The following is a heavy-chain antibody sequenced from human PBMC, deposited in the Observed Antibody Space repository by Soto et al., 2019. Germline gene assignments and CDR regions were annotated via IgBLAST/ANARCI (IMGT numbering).Heavy chain of an antibody. V-gene: IGHV1-24*01. CDR2: FDPEDGET. CDR1: GYTLTELS. D-gene: IGHD1-1*01. J-gene: IGHJ4*02. CDR3: ATVRKLERPQTLNY. Sequence: GASVKVSCKVSGYTLTELSMHWVRQAPGKGLEWMGGFDPEDGETIYAQKFQGRVTMTEDTSTDTAYMELSSLRSEDTAVYYCATVRKLERPQTLNYWGQGTLVNVSS.